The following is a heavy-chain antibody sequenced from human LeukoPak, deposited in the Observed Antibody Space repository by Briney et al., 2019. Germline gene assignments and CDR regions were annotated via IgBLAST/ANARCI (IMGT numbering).Heavy chain of an antibody. CDR1: GFTFSNYG. Sequence: PGGSLRLSCAASGFTFSNYGMNWVRQAPGKGLEWVAVIWYGGSNKFYEDSVKGRFSVSRDNSKNTLHLQMNSLGAEDTAVYYCARDYEGYSGSYYNAFDYWGQGTLVTVSS. V-gene: IGHV3-33*01. CDR3: ARDYEGYSGSYYNAFDY. J-gene: IGHJ4*02. D-gene: IGHD3-10*01. CDR2: IWYGGSNK.